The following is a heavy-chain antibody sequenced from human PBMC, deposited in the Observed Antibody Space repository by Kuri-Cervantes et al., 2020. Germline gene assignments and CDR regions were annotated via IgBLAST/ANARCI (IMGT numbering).Heavy chain of an antibody. Sequence: ASVKVSCKASGYTFTSYGINWVRQAPGQGLEWMGWINPNSGGTNYAQKFQGWVTMTRDTSISTAYMELSRLRSDDTAVYYCARVRYSSSWYDYWGQGTLVTVSS. J-gene: IGHJ4*02. CDR1: GYTFTSYG. D-gene: IGHD6-13*01. V-gene: IGHV1-2*04. CDR2: INPNSGGT. CDR3: ARVRYSSSWYDY.